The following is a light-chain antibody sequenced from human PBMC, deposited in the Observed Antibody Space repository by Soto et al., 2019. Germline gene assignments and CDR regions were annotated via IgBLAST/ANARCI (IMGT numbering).Light chain of an antibody. J-gene: IGLJ2*01. V-gene: IGLV2-14*01. CDR3: TSYTNINYVI. CDR2: AVS. CDR1: NIDIGDYDY. Sequence: QSALTQPAAVSGSPGQSITISCAGTNIDIGDYDYVSWYQHHPGKAPRLLIYAVSSRPSGVANRFSASKSGNTASLTISGLQAEDEADYYCTSYTNINYVIFGGGTKLTVL.